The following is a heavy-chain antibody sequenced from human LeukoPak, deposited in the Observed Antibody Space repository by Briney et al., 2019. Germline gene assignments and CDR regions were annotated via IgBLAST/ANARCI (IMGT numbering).Heavy chain of an antibody. V-gene: IGHV3-33*01. CDR2: IWYDGSNK. J-gene: IGHJ4*02. D-gene: IGHD3-22*01. CDR1: GFTFSSYG. CDR3: ATGGYYQTHDC. Sequence: GGSLRLSCAASGFTFSSYGMHWIRQAPGKGLEWVAVIWYDGSNKYYADSVKGRFTISRDNAKNSLFLQMNSLRDEDTAVYYCATGGYYQTHDCWGQGTLVTVSS.